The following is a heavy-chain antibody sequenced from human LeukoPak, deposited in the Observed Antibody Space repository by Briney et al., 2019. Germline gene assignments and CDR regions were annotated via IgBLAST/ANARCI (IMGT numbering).Heavy chain of an antibody. J-gene: IGHJ4*02. CDR3: ATVVYYDILTGYYK. D-gene: IGHD3-9*01. V-gene: IGHV1-24*01. Sequence: GASVKVSCKVSGYTLTELSMHWVRQAPGKGLEWMGGFDPEDGETIHAQKFQGRVTMTEDTSTDTAYMELSSLRSEDTAVYYCATVVYYDILTGYYKWGQGTLVTVSS. CDR2: FDPEDGET. CDR1: GYTLTELS.